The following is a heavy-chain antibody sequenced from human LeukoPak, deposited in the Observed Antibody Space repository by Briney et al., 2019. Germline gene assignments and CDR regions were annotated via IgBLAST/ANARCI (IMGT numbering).Heavy chain of an antibody. V-gene: IGHV4-34*01. J-gene: IGHJ4*02. CDR3: ARSGGYSSGWSSTFFDY. CDR1: GGSFSGYY. Sequence: SETLSLTCAVYGGSFSGYYWSWIRQPPGKGLEWIGEINHSGSTNYNPSLKSRVTISVDTSKNQFSLKLSSVTAADTAVYYCARSGGYSSGWSSTFFDYWGQGTLVTVSS. CDR2: INHSGST. D-gene: IGHD6-19*01.